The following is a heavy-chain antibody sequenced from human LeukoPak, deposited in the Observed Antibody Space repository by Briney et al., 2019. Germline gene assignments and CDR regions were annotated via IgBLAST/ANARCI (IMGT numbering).Heavy chain of an antibody. Sequence: GGSLRLSCTASGISIGDYAMSWFRQAPGKGLEWVSLIRSKAYGGTTEYAAPVEGRFTVSRDDSKSIAYLQMNSLKTEDTAVYYCTKSRFYDYVWGGSWGQGTLVTVSS. CDR2: IRSKAYGGTT. D-gene: IGHD3-16*01. CDR1: GISIGDYA. J-gene: IGHJ5*02. CDR3: TKSRFYDYVWGGS. V-gene: IGHV3-49*03.